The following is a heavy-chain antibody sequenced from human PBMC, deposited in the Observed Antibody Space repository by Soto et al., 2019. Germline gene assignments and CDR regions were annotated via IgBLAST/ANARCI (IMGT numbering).Heavy chain of an antibody. Sequence: GPSVKVSCKASGYTFTSYDINWVRQATGQGLEWMGWMNPNSGNTGYAQKFQGRVTMTRNTSISTAYMELSSLRSEDTAVYYCARGRPTAAAVGYWGQGTLVTVSS. J-gene: IGHJ4*02. CDR3: ARGRPTAAAVGY. CDR2: MNPNSGNT. V-gene: IGHV1-8*01. CDR1: GYTFTSYD. D-gene: IGHD6-13*01.